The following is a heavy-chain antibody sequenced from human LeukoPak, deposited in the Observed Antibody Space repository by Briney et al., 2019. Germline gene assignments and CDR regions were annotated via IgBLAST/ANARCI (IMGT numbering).Heavy chain of an antibody. J-gene: IGHJ4*02. CDR2: INPSGGST. D-gene: IGHD5-24*01. Sequence: GASVRVSCKASGYTFTSYGISWVRQAPGQGLEWMGIINPSGGSTSYAQRFQGRLTMTRDMSTSTVYMELSSLRSEDTAVYYCARDKEELSYNYSFDYWGQGTPVTVSS. V-gene: IGHV1-46*01. CDR3: ARDKEELSYNYSFDY. CDR1: GYTFTSYG.